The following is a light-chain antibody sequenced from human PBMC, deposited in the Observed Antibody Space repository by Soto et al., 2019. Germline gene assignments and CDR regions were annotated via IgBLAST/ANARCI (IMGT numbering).Light chain of an antibody. Sequence: EIVLTQSPATLSLSPGERATLSCRASQSVSSYLAWYQQKPGQAPRLLIYDASNRATGIPARFSGSGSGTDFTLTISSLEPEDFAVYYCQQRRNWRRTFCGGTKVDIK. CDR3: QQRRNWRRT. J-gene: IGKJ4*01. CDR1: QSVSSY. V-gene: IGKV3-11*01. CDR2: DAS.